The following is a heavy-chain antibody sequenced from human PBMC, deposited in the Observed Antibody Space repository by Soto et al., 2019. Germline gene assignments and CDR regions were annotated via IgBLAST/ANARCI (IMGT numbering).Heavy chain of an antibody. V-gene: IGHV3-23*01. CDR2: ISGSGGTA. CDR1: GFTFSSYA. Sequence: EVQLLESGGGSVQPGGSLRLSCAASGFTFSSYAMHWVRRPPGKGLEWVSSISGSGGTAYYADSVKGRFSISRDSVVNTLYLQMTSLRAEDTAVYYCAKGLGQNWKFDYWGQGTLVTVSP. J-gene: IGHJ4*02. D-gene: IGHD1-1*01. CDR3: AKGLGQNWKFDY.